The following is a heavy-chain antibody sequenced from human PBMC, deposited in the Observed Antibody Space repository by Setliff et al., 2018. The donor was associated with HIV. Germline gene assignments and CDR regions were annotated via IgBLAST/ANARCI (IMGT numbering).Heavy chain of an antibody. J-gene: IGHJ4*02. Sequence: LSLTCTVSGASFTTHYWSLIRQPPGKGLEWIGCISTSGSTNYNPSLKSRVTLSTDMSKNQFSLKMSSVTAADTAVYYCTRLAGGYADYWGQGTLVTVS. D-gene: IGHD5-12*01. CDR3: TRLAGGYADY. CDR1: GASFTTHY. V-gene: IGHV4-4*09. CDR2: ISTSGST.